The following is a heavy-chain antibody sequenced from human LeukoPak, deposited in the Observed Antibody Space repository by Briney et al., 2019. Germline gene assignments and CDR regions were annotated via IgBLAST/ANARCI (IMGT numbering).Heavy chain of an antibody. CDR3: ARAEYQLLLGYYYYYMDV. CDR1: GFTFSSYA. J-gene: IGHJ6*03. CDR2: IYSGGST. Sequence: GGSLRLSCAASGFTFSSYAMSWVRQAPGKGLEWVSVIYSGGSTYYADSVKGRFTISRDNSKNTLYLQMNSLRVEDTAVFYCARAEYQLLLGYYYYYMDVWGKGTTVTVSS. V-gene: IGHV3-66*01. D-gene: IGHD2-2*01.